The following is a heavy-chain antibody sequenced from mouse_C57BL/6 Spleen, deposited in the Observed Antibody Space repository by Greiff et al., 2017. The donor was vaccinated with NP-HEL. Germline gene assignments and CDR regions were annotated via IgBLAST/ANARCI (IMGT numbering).Heavy chain of an antibody. D-gene: IGHD2-12*01. CDR3: ARRYSYWYFDV. CDR1: GFTFSSYT. Sequence: EVKLMESGGGLVKPGGSLKLSCAASGFTFSSYTMSWVRQTPEKRLEWVATISGGGGNTYYPDSVTGRFTISRDNAKNTLYLQMSSLRSEDTALYYCARRYSYWYFDVWGTGTTVTVSS. J-gene: IGHJ1*03. V-gene: IGHV5-9*01. CDR2: ISGGGGNT.